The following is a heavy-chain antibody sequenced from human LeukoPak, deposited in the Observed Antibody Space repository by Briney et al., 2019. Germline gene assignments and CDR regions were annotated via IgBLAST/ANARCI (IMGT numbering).Heavy chain of an antibody. CDR1: GGSISSYY. CDR3: ARLGETAYKWSDP. CDR2: IYSSGNT. Sequence: SETLSLTCTVSGGSISSYYWSWVRQPAGKGLQWIGRIYSSGNTNYNPSLKSRVTMSVDTSKNQFSLNLSSVTAADTAVYYCARLGETAYKWSDPWGQGSLVTVSS. J-gene: IGHJ5*02. V-gene: IGHV4-4*07. D-gene: IGHD2-21*01.